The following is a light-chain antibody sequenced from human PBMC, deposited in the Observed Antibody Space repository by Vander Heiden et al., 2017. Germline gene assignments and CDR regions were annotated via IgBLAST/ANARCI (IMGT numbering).Light chain of an antibody. V-gene: IGLV1-44*01. CDR1: SSNIGSNT. CDR2: RNN. Sequence: QSVLTQPPSASGTPGQRCTISCSGSSSNIGSNTVNWYQQLPGTAPKLLSDRNNQRPSGVPDRFSGSKSGTSASLAISGLQSEDEADDDCAAWDDSLNGYVCGTGTKV. J-gene: IGLJ1*01. CDR3: AAWDDSLNGYV.